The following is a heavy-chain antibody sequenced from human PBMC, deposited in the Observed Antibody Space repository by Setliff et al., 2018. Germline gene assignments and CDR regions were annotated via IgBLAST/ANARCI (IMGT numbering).Heavy chain of an antibody. CDR3: ARAQSWSGGPYYFDN. CDR2: INPNSGNT. D-gene: IGHD3-3*01. V-gene: IGHV1-8*01. Sequence: ASVKVSCKASGYTFASYDINWVRQATGQGLEWMGWINPNSGNTGYAQNFQGRVTMTRNTSISTAYMELSSLRFEDTAVYYCARAQSWSGGPYYFDNWGQGTLVTVSS. CDR1: GYTFASYD. J-gene: IGHJ4*02.